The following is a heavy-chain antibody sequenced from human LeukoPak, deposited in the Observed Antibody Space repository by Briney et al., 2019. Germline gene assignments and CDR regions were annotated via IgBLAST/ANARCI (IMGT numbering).Heavy chain of an antibody. CDR1: GFTFSNVW. V-gene: IGHV3-15*04. CDR2: IGTKGDGGTS. Sequence: PGGSLRLSCAASGFTFSNVWMSWVRQAPGKGLEWVGRIGTKGDGGTSDYAAPVKGRFTISRDDSKNTLYLQMNSLKTEDTAVYYCTTDPPLLEVDYWGQGTLVTVSS. J-gene: IGHJ4*02. CDR3: TTDPPLLEVDY. D-gene: IGHD1-26*01.